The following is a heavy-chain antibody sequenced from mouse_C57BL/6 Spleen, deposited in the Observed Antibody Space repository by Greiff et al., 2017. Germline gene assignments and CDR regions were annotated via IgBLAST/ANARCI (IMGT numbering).Heavy chain of an antibody. CDR1: GFTFSDYG. CDR3: ARRPTVVDAMDY. V-gene: IGHV5-15*01. CDR2: ISNLAYSI. Sequence: EVMLVESGGGLVQPGGSLKLSCAASGFTFSDYGMAWVRQAPRKGPEWVAFISNLAYSIYYADTVTGRFTISRENAKNTLYLEMSSLRSEDTAMYYCARRPTVVDAMDYWGQGTSVTVSS. J-gene: IGHJ4*01. D-gene: IGHD1-1*01.